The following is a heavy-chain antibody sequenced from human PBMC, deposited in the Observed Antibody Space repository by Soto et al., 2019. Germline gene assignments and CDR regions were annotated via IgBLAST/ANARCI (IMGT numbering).Heavy chain of an antibody. CDR3: AREPAPDRSWPNSFDP. J-gene: IGHJ5*02. CDR2: ISSRSSYI. V-gene: IGHV3-21*01. CDR1: GFTFSTYI. Sequence: PGGSLRLSCAASGFTFSTYIMNWVRQAPGKGLEWVSCISSRSSYIYYADSVKGRFTISRDNAKNSLYLQMNSLRVEDTAVYYCAREPAPDRSWPNSFDPWGQGTLVTASS. D-gene: IGHD3-16*02.